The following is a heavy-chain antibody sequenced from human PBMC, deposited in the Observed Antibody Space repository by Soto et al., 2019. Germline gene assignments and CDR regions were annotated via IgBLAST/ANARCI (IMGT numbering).Heavy chain of an antibody. Sequence: LRLSCTASGFTFGDYAMSWVRQAPGKGLEWVGFIRSKAYGGTTEYAASVKGRFTISRDDSKSIAYLQMNSLKTEDTAVYYCTRGLVDLRYFDWLFLDYYYGMDVWGQGTTVTVSS. CDR1: GFTFGDYA. D-gene: IGHD3-9*01. CDR2: IRSKAYGGTT. V-gene: IGHV3-49*04. CDR3: TRGLVDLRYFDWLFLDYYYGMDV. J-gene: IGHJ6*02.